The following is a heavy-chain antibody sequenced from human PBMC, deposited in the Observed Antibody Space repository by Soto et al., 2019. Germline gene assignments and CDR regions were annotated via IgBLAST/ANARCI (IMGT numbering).Heavy chain of an antibody. D-gene: IGHD5-12*01. CDR3: ARGIVASIFGGFDP. Sequence: WTWIRQHTGRGLEWIGCIDYSGSAYYNPSLKSRVAISVDTSKDQFSLNLTSVTAADTAVYYCARGIVASIFGGFDPWGQGTLVTVSS. V-gene: IGHV4-31*02. J-gene: IGHJ5*02. CDR2: IDYSGSA.